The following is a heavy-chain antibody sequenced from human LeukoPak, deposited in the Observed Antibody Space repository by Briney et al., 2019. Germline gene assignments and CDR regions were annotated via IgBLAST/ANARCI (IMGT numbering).Heavy chain of an antibody. Sequence: ASVKVSCKVSGYTLTELSMHWVRQAPGKGLEGMGGFDPEDGETIYAQKFQGRVTMTEDTSTDTAYMELRSLRSEHTAVYYCATVHSGWTRFDYWGQGTQVTVSS. V-gene: IGHV1-24*01. J-gene: IGHJ4*02. D-gene: IGHD6-19*01. CDR3: ATVHSGWTRFDY. CDR2: FDPEDGET. CDR1: GYTLTELS.